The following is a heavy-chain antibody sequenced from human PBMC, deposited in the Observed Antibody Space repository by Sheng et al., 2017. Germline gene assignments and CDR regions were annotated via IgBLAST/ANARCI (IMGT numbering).Heavy chain of an antibody. CDR3: ARRIVGATKPPGGAFDI. CDR2: INHSGST. V-gene: IGHV4-34*01. J-gene: IGHJ3*02. CDR1: GGSFSGYY. Sequence: QVQLQQWGAGLLKPSETLSLTCAVYGGSFSGYYWSWIRQPPGKGLEWIEEINHSGSTNYNPSLKSRVTISVDTSKNQFSLKLSSVTAADTAVYYCARRIVGATKPPGGAFDIWGQGTMVTVSS. D-gene: IGHD1-26*01.